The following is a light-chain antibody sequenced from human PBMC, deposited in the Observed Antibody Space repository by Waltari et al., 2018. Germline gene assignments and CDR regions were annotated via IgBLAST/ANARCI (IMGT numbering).Light chain of an antibody. J-gene: IGKJ4*01. CDR1: QSVLYTSNNKNY. V-gene: IGKV4-1*01. Sequence: DIVMTQSPDSLAVSLGERATINCKSSQSVLYTSNNKNYLAWYQQKPGQPPKLLLYWAFTRESGVPDRFSGSGSGTDFTLTISSLQAEDVAVYYCQQYYSTPLTFGGGTKVEIK. CDR2: WAF. CDR3: QQYYSTPLT.